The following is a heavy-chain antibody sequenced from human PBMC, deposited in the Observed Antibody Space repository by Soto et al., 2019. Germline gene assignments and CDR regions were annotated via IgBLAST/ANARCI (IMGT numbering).Heavy chain of an antibody. V-gene: IGHV2-5*01. CDR2: IYWNDDK. CDR3: AHSRCGGDCLQSYSSHYYYGMDV. J-gene: IGHJ6*02. CDR1: GFSLSTGGVG. Sequence: QITLKESGPTLVKPTQTLTLTCTFSGFSLSTGGVGVGWIRQPPVKALESLALIYWNDDKRYSPSLKSRLTITKDTSKNQVVLTMTNMDPVDTSTYYCAHSRCGGDCLQSYSSHYYYGMDVWGQGTTVTVSS. D-gene: IGHD2-21*02.